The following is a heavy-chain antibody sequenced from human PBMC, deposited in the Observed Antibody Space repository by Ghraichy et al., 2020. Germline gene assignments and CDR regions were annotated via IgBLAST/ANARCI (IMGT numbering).Heavy chain of an antibody. CDR1: GYTFTSYD. D-gene: IGHD4-17*01. Sequence: ASVKVSCKASGYTFTSYDINWVRQATGQGLEWMGWMNPNSGNTGYAQKFQGRVTMTRNTSISTAYMELSSLRSEDTAVYYCARGRLNLQHDYGDYVLRSWFDPWGQGTLVTVSS. CDR2: MNPNSGNT. CDR3: ARGRLNLQHDYGDYVLRSWFDP. V-gene: IGHV1-8*01. J-gene: IGHJ5*02.